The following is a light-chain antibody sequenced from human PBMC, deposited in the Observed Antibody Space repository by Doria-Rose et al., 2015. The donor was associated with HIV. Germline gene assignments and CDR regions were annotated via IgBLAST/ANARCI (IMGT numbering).Light chain of an antibody. J-gene: IGKJ1*01. CDR3: HQYGTSWT. Sequence: TPSPGTMSLSPGERATPSCRASQSFSSTYLAWYMQKPGQAPSLLIYGGSTRATGISDRFCASGSGTDFTHTIIRLEPEDFALYYCHQYGTSWTFGQGTKVEI. CDR1: QSFSSTY. V-gene: IGKV3-20*01. CDR2: GGS.